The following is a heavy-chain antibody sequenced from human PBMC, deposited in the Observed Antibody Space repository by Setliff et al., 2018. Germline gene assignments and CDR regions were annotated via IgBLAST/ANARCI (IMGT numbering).Heavy chain of an antibody. CDR3: ARDHRDGYNAPYYYYYMDV. Sequence: ETLSLTCTVSGGSISSYYWSWIRQPPGKGLEWIGYIYYSGSTNYNPSLKSRVTISVDTSKNQLSLKLNSVTAADTAVYYCARDHRDGYNAPYYYYYMDVWGKGTTVTVSS. CDR2: IYYSGST. CDR1: GGSISSYY. V-gene: IGHV4-59*01. D-gene: IGHD5-12*01. J-gene: IGHJ6*03.